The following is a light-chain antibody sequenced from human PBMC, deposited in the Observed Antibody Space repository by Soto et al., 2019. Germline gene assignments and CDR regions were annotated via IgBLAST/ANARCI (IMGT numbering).Light chain of an antibody. CDR2: DVS. J-gene: IGLJ3*02. CDR3: CSYAGSYTWV. Sequence: QAVVTQPRSVSGSPGQSVTISCTGTSSDVGGYNYVSWYQQHPGKAPKLMIYDVSKRPSGVPDRFSDSKSGNTASLTISGLQAEDEADYYCCSYAGSYTWVFGGGTKLTVL. V-gene: IGLV2-11*01. CDR1: SSDVGGYNY.